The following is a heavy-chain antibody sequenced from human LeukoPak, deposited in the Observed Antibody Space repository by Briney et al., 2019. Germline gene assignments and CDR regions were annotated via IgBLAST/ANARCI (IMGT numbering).Heavy chain of an antibody. D-gene: IGHD4-11*01. CDR3: ARATSHSARLGIDY. CDR1: GGSTSSYY. Sequence: SETLSLTCTLSGGSTSSYYWSWIRQPAGQGLEWIGRIYTSGSTNYHPSLKSRVTVSVDTSKNQFSLKLSSVTAADTSVYYGARATSHSARLGIDYWGQGTLVTVSS. J-gene: IGHJ4*02. CDR2: IYTSGST. V-gene: IGHV4-4*07.